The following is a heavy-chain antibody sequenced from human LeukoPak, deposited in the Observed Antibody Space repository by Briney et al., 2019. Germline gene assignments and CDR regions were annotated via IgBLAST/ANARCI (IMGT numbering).Heavy chain of an antibody. CDR1: GLTFSDFW. D-gene: IGHD5-18*01. J-gene: IGHJ4*02. V-gene: IGHV3-74*01. CDR3: ATGHSYGYDY. Sequence: GGSLRLSCAASGLTFSDFWMHWVRQPPGKGLVWVALVKGDGRTTIYADSVKGRFTISRDNAKNTLYLQMNSLRADDSGVYYCATGHSYGYDYWGQGVLVTL. CDR2: VKGDGRTT.